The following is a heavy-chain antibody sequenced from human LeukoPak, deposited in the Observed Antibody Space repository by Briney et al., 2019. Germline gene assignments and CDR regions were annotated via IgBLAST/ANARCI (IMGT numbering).Heavy chain of an antibody. Sequence: GGSLRLSCAASGFTFRSDGMSWVRQAPGKGLEWVSVISDSGGSTYYADSVKGRFTISRDNSKNTVHLQMNNLRAEDTAMYFCARRLYIVRGAFDIWGQGTMVTVSS. CDR2: ISDSGGST. CDR3: ARRLYIVRGAFDI. V-gene: IGHV3-23*01. D-gene: IGHD2/OR15-2a*01. CDR1: GFTFRSDG. J-gene: IGHJ3*02.